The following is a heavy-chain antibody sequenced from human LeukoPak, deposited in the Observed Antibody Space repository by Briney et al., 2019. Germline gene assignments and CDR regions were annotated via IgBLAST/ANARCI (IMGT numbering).Heavy chain of an antibody. J-gene: IGHJ6*03. CDR3: ARVGHYYYYYMDV. CDR1: GGSISSYY. V-gene: IGHV4-59*01. CDR2: IYYSGST. Sequence: PSETLSLTCTVSGGSISSYYWSWIRQPPGKGLEWIGYIYYSGSTNYNPSHKSRVTISVDTSKNQFSLKLSSVTAADTAVYYCARVGHYYYYYMDVWGKGTTVTVSS.